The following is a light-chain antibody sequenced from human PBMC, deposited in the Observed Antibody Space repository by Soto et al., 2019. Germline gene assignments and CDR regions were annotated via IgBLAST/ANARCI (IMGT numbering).Light chain of an antibody. Sequence: AIRMTQSPSSFSASTGDRVTITCRASQGISSYLAWYQQKPGKAPKLLIYAASTLQSGVPSRFSGSGSGTEFTLTISSLQPEDFATYYCLQHNTYPWTFGQGTKVE. CDR1: QGISSY. J-gene: IGKJ1*01. V-gene: IGKV1-8*01. CDR3: LQHNTYPWT. CDR2: AAS.